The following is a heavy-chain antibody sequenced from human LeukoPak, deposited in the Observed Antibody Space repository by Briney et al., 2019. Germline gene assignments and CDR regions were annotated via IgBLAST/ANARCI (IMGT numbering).Heavy chain of an antibody. J-gene: IGHJ4*02. Sequence: SETLSLTCAVSGGSISSSYWWSWVRQPPGKGLEWIGEIYYSGSTYYNPSLKSRVTISVDTSKNQFSLKLSSVTAADTAVYFCAQDVPIERVPCFGPGYWGQGTLVTVSS. CDR1: GGSISSSYW. CDR3: AQDVPIERVPCFGPGY. CDR2: IYYSGST. D-gene: IGHD3-16*01. V-gene: IGHV4-4*02.